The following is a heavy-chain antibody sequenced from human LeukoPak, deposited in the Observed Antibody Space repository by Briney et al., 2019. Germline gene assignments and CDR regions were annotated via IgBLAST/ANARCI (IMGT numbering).Heavy chain of an antibody. CDR3: ATLVYSGSRYHFDT. V-gene: IGHV4-59*02. D-gene: IGHD1-26*01. J-gene: IGHJ4*02. Sequence: SETLSLTCSVSNGSVKNYYWTWIRQPPGQGLEWIGNFLYSGTTTYRASLDSRLIISVDNSKNTVSLRLFSVTAAATAVYYCATLVYSGSRYHFDTWGQGTLVTVSS. CDR1: NGSVKNYY. CDR2: FLYSGTT.